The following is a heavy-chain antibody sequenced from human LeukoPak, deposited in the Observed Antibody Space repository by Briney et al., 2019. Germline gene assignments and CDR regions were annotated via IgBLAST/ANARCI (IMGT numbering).Heavy chain of an antibody. Sequence: GGSLRLSCAASGFTFSSYEMNWVRQAPGKGLGWVSYISSSGSSIYYADSVKGRFTISRDNAKNSLYLQMNSLRAEDTAVYYCARERLTCGGDCYDCWGQGALVTVSS. CDR1: GFTFSSYE. CDR3: ARERLTCGGDCYDC. V-gene: IGHV3-48*03. J-gene: IGHJ4*02. D-gene: IGHD2-21*01. CDR2: ISSSGSSI.